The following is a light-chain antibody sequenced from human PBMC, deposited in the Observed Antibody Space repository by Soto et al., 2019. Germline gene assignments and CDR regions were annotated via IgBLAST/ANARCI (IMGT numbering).Light chain of an antibody. V-gene: IGKV3-20*01. CDR2: GAS. CDR1: QSVGSSY. Sequence: EIVLTQSPGTLSLSPGERATLSCRASQSVGSSYLAWYQQKPGQAPRLLTYGASSRATGIPDRFRASGSGTDFTLTISRLEPEDFAVYYCQQYDGSSYTFGQGTKLEIK. J-gene: IGKJ2*01. CDR3: QQYDGSSYT.